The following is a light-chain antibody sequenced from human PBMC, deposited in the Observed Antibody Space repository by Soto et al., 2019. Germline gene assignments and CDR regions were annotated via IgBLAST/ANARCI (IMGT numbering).Light chain of an antibody. J-gene: IGKJ1*01. CDR1: QSVSSN. CDR2: VAS. V-gene: IGKV3-15*01. CDR3: QQYNTWPQT. Sequence: EIVMTQSPATLSVSPGERATLSCRASQSVSSNLAWYQQKPGQAPRLLIYVASTRATGIPARFSGSGYGTEFTLTISSLQSEDVAVYYCQQYNTWPQTFGQGTKVEIK.